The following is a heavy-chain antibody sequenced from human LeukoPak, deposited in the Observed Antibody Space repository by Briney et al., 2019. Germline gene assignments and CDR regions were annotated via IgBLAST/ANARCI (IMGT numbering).Heavy chain of an antibody. CDR1: GYTFTTYY. J-gene: IGHJ6*02. D-gene: IGHD2-15*01. Sequence: ASVKVSCKASGYTFTTYYIHWVRQAPGQGLEWMGIINPTGGSTTYAQKFQGRVTMTRDTSTSTVFMEVSSLRSEDTAVYYCARKYCSGGSCYPLRYYYSMDVWGQGTTVTVSS. V-gene: IGHV1-46*01. CDR2: INPTGGST. CDR3: ARKYCSGGSCYPLRYYYSMDV.